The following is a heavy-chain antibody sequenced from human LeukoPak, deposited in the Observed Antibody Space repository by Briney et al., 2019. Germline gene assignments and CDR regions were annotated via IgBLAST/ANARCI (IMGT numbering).Heavy chain of an antibody. Sequence: PGGSLRLSCAASGFTFSSYWMSWVRQAPGKGLEWVANIKQDGREKFYVDSVKGRFTISRDNAKNSLYLQMNSLRAEDTAVYYCAEGVGSAIDYWGQGTLVTVSS. D-gene: IGHD2-21*02. CDR1: GFTFSSYW. CDR2: IKQDGREK. J-gene: IGHJ4*02. CDR3: AEGVGSAIDY. V-gene: IGHV3-7*01.